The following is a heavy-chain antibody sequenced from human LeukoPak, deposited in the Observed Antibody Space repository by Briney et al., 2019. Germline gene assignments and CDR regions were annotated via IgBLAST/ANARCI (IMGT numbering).Heavy chain of an antibody. V-gene: IGHV1-2*02. D-gene: IGHD3-10*01. J-gene: IGHJ4*02. CDR3: ARGREIHGGSDTKLDDY. Sequence: ASVKVSCKASGYSFTDYYMHWVRQAPGQGLEWMGWISPRSGDTSYAQKFQGRVTMTRDASINTVDMDLSGLTSDDTAVFYCARGREIHGGSDTKLDDYWGQGTLVTVSS. CDR1: GYSFTDYY. CDR2: ISPRSGDT.